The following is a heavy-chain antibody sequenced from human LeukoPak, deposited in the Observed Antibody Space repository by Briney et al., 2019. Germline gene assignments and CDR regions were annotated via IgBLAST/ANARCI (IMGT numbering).Heavy chain of an antibody. Sequence: ASVKVSCKVSGYTLTELSMHWVRQAPGKGLEWMGGFHPEDGETIYAQKFQGGVTMTEDTSTDTAHMELRSLRSEDTAVYYCTTGKIYCSTPSCSDDYWGQGTLVTVSS. J-gene: IGHJ4*02. V-gene: IGHV1-24*01. D-gene: IGHD2-2*01. CDR2: FHPEDGET. CDR1: GYTLTELS. CDR3: TTGKIYCSTPSCSDDY.